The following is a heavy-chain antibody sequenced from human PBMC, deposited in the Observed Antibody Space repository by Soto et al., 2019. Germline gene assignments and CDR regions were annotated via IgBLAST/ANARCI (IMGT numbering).Heavy chain of an antibody. Sequence: QVQLQQWGAGLLKPSETLSLTCAVYGGSFSGYYWSWIRQPPGKGLEWIGEINHSGSTNYNPSLKSRVTISVDTPKNQFSLKLSSVTAADTAVYYCARGSFCGGSCYWPYFDYWGQGTLVTVSS. D-gene: IGHD2-15*01. CDR3: ARGSFCGGSCYWPYFDY. CDR1: GGSFSGYY. J-gene: IGHJ4*02. CDR2: INHSGST. V-gene: IGHV4-34*01.